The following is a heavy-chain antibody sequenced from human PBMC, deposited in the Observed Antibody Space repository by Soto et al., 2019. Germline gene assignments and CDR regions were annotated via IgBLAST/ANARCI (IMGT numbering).Heavy chain of an antibody. CDR3: ARIPHYSDSYYMDY. V-gene: IGHV2-70*01. CDR1: GFSLSSLGTC. J-gene: IGHJ4*02. D-gene: IGHD2-21*01. CDR2: INWDNNE. Sequence: SGPTLVNPTQTLTLTCTFSGFSLSSLGTCVTWIRQPPGKALEWLALINWDNNEYYNPSLKTRLTISRDTSKDQVVLTMTNVDPVDTATYYCARIPHYSDSYYMDYWGQGTLVTVSS.